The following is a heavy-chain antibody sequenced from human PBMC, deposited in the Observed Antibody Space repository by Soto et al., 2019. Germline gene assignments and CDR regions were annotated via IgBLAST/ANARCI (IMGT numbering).Heavy chain of an antibody. CDR1: GFTFSSNS. J-gene: IGHJ5*02. Sequence: EVQVVESGGGLVQPGGSLRLSCAASGFTFSSNSMNWVRQAPGKGLEWILYISSSSSTIYADSVKGRFTISRDNAKNSLYLQMNSLRDEDTAVYYCARVIWSGHLTSDLWGQGTLVPVSS. D-gene: IGHD3-3*01. CDR2: ISSSSSTI. CDR3: ARVIWSGHLTSDL. V-gene: IGHV3-48*02.